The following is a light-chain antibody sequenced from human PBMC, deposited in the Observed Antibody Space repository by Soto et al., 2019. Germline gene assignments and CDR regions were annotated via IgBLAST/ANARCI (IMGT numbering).Light chain of an antibody. V-gene: IGLV1-47*02. Sequence: QSVLTQPPSASATPGQRVTISCSGSDSNVGINFVYWYQQLPGTAPKLLIYTNDQRPSGVPDRFSGSKSGTSASLAISGLWSEDESDYYCPAWDDSLSGVVFGGGPQLTVL. CDR2: TND. CDR1: DSNVGINF. CDR3: PAWDDSLSGVV. J-gene: IGLJ2*01.